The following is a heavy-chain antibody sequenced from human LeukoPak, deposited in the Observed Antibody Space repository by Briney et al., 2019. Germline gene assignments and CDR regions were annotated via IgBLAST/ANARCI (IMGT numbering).Heavy chain of an antibody. CDR1: GFTFSSYA. CDR2: TSFDGSDN. V-gene: IGHV3-30*04. J-gene: IGHJ4*02. Sequence: GGSLRLSCAASGFTFSSYAMHWVRQAPGKGLKWVAVTSFDGSDNYYADSVKGRFTFSRDNSKNTLYLQMNSLRPDDTAVYYCARAPGTMIVVDYWGQGTLVTVSS. CDR3: ARAPGTMIVVDY. D-gene: IGHD3-22*01.